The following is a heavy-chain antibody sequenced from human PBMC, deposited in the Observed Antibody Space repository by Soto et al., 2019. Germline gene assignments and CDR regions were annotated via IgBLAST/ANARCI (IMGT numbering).Heavy chain of an antibody. CDR2: ISAYNGNT. J-gene: IGHJ4*02. CDR3: ARDKVLRYVGRRTSPCYFDY. CDR1: GYTLTSYG. V-gene: IGHV1-18*01. D-gene: IGHD3-9*01. Sequence: ASVKVSCKASGYTLTSYGISWVRQAPGQGLEWMGWISAYNGNTNYAQKLQGRVTMTTDTSTSTAYMELRSLRSDDTAVYYCARDKVLRYVGRRTSPCYFDYWGEGTLVTDS.